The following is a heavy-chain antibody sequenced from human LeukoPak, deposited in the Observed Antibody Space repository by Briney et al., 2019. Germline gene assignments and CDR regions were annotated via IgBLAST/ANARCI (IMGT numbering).Heavy chain of an antibody. Sequence: GGSLRLSRAASGFTFSSYSMNWVRQAPGKGLEWVSSISSSSSYIYYADSVKGRFTISRDNAKNSLYLQMNSLRAEDTAVYYCARDQTVVPAAMLLSGYYYYGMDVWGQGTTVTVSS. D-gene: IGHD2-2*01. CDR1: GFTFSSYS. CDR3: ARDQTVVPAAMLLSGYYYYGMDV. V-gene: IGHV3-21*01. J-gene: IGHJ6*02. CDR2: ISSSSSYI.